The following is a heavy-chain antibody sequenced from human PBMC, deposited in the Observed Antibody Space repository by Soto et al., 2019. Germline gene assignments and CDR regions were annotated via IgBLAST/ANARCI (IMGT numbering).Heavy chain of an antibody. V-gene: IGHV1-3*01. D-gene: IGHD5-18*01. J-gene: IGHJ4*02. CDR2: INAANGNT. CDR3: ARSLMNTAMVTFYYFDY. Sequence: ASVKVSCKASGYTFTSYAMHWVRQAPGQRLEWMGWINAANGNTKYSQKFQGRVTITRDTSASTAYMELSSLRSEDTAVYYCARSLMNTAMVTFYYFDYWGQGTLVTVSS. CDR1: GYTFTSYA.